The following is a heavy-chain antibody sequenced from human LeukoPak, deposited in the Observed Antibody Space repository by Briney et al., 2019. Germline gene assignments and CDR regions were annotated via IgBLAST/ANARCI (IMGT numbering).Heavy chain of an antibody. V-gene: IGHV4-39*01. CDR3: ASDRSSWNPRASY. J-gene: IGHJ4*02. D-gene: IGHD6-13*01. Sequence: PSETLSLTCSVSGGSISSSNYYWGWIRQPPGKGLEWIGNLYYSGSTYYYPSFKSRVTISVDTSKNQFSLKLTSVTAADTAVYYCASDRSSWNPRASYWGQGTLVTVSS. CDR1: GGSISSSNYY. CDR2: LYYSGST.